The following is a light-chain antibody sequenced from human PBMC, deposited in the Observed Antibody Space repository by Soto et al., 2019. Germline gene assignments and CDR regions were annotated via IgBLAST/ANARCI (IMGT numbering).Light chain of an antibody. CDR2: EVF. V-gene: IGLV2-23*02. CDR1: SSDVGNYNL. Sequence: QSALTQPASVSGSPGQSITISCTGTSSDVGNYNLVSWYQQYPGKAPKVIIYEVFKRPSGVSIRFSGSKSGNTASLTISGLQAEDEADYYCCSYADHSWVFGGGTKVTVL. CDR3: CSYADHSWV. J-gene: IGLJ3*02.